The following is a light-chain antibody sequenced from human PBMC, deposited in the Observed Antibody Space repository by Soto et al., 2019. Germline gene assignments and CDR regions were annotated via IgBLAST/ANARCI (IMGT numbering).Light chain of an antibody. CDR3: HQYQNWPPQYT. CDR2: GAS. CDR1: QTVASN. V-gene: IGKV3-15*01. J-gene: IGKJ2*01. Sequence: EIVMTQSPASLSVSPGDGATLSCRASQTVASNLAWYQQKPGQGPRLLIHGASTRAAGVPARFSGSGSGTDFTLTISILHSEDFAFYYCHQYQNWPPQYTFGQGTKLQIK.